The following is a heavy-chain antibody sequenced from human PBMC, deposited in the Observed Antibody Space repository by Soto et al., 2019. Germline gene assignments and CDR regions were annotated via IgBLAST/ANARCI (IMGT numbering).Heavy chain of an antibody. CDR1: GYSFTNYW. CDR3: SILPLPPGYIVY. CDR2: IYPGDSDT. J-gene: IGHJ4*02. V-gene: IGHV5-51*01. D-gene: IGHD5-18*01. Sequence: GESLKISCKGSGYSFTNYWIGWVRQMPGKGLEWMGIIYPGDSDTRYSPSFQGQVTISADKSISTAYLQWSSLKASDSAMYYCSILPLPPGYIVYRGPGTLVTGS.